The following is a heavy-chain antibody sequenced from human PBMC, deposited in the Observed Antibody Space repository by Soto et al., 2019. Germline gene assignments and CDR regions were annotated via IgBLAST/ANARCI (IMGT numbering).Heavy chain of an antibody. CDR1: GGSLNIGNYY. D-gene: IGHD5-12*01. V-gene: IGHV4-31*03. CDR3: ARDRYSGFQFDS. Sequence: LSLTCTVSGGSLNIGNYYWSWIRQHPGKGLEWIGYIYHSGGTYYNPSLKSRLTISVDTSKNQFSLELSSVTAADTAVYYCARDRYSGFQFDSWGQGTLVTVSS. J-gene: IGHJ4*02. CDR2: IYHSGGT.